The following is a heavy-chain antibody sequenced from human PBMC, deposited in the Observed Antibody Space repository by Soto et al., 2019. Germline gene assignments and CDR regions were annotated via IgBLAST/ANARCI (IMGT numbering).Heavy chain of an antibody. CDR1: GFTFSTYA. J-gene: IGHJ1*01. Sequence: GGSLRLSCAASGFTFSTYAMHWVRQAPGKGLEWVAVISYGGNNKYYADSVKGRFTISRDNSKNTLYLQMISLRPDDTAVYYCAKSPSLGPTGIWHWGQGTLVTVSS. CDR2: ISYGGNNK. D-gene: IGHD1-26*01. CDR3: AKSPSLGPTGIWH. V-gene: IGHV3-30-3*02.